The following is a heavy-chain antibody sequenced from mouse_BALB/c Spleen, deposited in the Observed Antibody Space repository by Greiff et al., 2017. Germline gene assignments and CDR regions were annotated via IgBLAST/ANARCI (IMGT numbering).Heavy chain of an antibody. CDR3: ARDRDYGNWFAY. CDR1: GFTFSSYG. CDR2: INSNGGST. Sequence: EVQRVESGGGLVQPGGSLKLSCAASGFTFSSYGMSWVRQTPDKRLELVATINSNGGSTYYPDSVKGRFTISRDNAKNTLYLQMSSLKSEDTAMYYCARDRDYGNWFAYWGQGTLVTVSA. J-gene: IGHJ3*01. V-gene: IGHV5-6-3*01. D-gene: IGHD2-1*01.